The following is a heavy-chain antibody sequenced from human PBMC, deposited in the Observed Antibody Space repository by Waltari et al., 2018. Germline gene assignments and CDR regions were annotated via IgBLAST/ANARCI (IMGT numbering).Heavy chain of an antibody. CDR3: ARSHSSGGTGGAFDI. D-gene: IGHD6-19*01. CDR1: GGSISSSSYY. V-gene: IGHV4-39*01. CDR2: IYYSGST. Sequence: QLQLQESGPGLVKPSETLSLTCTVSGGSISSSSYYWGWIRQPPGKGLEWIGSIYYSGSTYYNPSLKRRVTISVDTSKNQFSLKLSSVTAADTAVYYCARSHSSGGTGGAFDIWGQGTMVTVSS. J-gene: IGHJ3*02.